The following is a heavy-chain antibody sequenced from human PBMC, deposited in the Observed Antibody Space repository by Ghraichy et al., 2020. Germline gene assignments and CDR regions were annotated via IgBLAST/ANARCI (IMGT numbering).Heavy chain of an antibody. J-gene: IGHJ6*02. Sequence: SETLSLTCAVYGGSFSGYYWSWIRQPPGKGLEWIGEINHSGSTNYNPSLKSRVTISVDTSKNQFSLKLSSVTAADTAVYYCARGRGCSSTSCYGASRYYYGMDVWGQGTTVTVSS. CDR3: ARGRGCSSTSCYGASRYYYGMDV. V-gene: IGHV4-34*01. D-gene: IGHD2-2*01. CDR1: GGSFSGYY. CDR2: INHSGST.